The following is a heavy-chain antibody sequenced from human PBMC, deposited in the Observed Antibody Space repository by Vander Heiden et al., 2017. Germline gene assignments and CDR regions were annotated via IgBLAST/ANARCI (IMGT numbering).Heavy chain of an antibody. D-gene: IGHD2-2*01. CDR2: INPNAGGT. Sequence: QLVQAGPQVKKPGPSVTDSRKTSGYTCTAYYLHRVRQAHGKWLEWMGWINPNAGGTNSAEMFQGRVTRTRNTSINTVYMGLSRLRFDDTALYYWTRDRGYQRRYNWFDPWGQGTLVTVSS. J-gene: IGHJ5*02. CDR1: GYTCTAYY. CDR3: TRDRGYQRRYNWFDP. V-gene: IGHV1-2*02.